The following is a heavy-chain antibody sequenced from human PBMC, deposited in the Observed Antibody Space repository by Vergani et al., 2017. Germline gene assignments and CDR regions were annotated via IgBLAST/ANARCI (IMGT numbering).Heavy chain of an antibody. CDR2: IYYSGST. CDR1: GGSISRYY. CDR3: ASSPRRHAFDI. V-gene: IGHV4-59*01. Sequence: QVQLQESGPGLVKPSETLSLPCPVSGGSISRYYWSWIRQPPGKGLEWIGYIYYSGSTNYNPSLKSRVTISVDTSKNQFSLKLSSVTAADTAVYYCASSPRRHAFDIWGQGTMVTVSS. J-gene: IGHJ3*02.